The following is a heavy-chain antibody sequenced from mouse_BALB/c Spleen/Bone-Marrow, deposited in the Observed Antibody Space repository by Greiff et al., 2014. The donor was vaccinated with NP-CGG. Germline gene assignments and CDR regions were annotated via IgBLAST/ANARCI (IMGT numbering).Heavy chain of an antibody. CDR1: GYSITSDYA. J-gene: IGHJ1*01. Sequence: EVQLQQSGPGLVKPSQSLSLTCTVTGYSITSDYAWNWIRQFPGNKLKWMGYISFSGTTSYNPSLKSRISITRDTSKNQFFLQLNSVTAEGTATYFCARGIYYDYDWYFDVWGAGTTVTVSS. D-gene: IGHD2-4*01. CDR3: ARGIYYDYDWYFDV. V-gene: IGHV3-2*02. CDR2: ISFSGTT.